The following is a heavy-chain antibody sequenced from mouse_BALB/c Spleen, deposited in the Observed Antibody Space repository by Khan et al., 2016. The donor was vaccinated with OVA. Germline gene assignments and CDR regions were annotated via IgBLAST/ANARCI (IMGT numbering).Heavy chain of an antibody. V-gene: IGHV2-6-4*01. J-gene: IGHJ4*01. CDR2: IWGGGGT. CDR1: GFSLSRYN. D-gene: IGHD2-14*01. CDR3: ARAYYRYDGYYAMDY. Sequence: VELVESGPGLVAPSQSLSITCTVSGFSLSRYNIHWVRQHPGKGLEWLGMIWGGGGTEYNSTLKSRLRIRKDNSKSQVFLKMNSLQTDDTAMYYCARAYYRYDGYYAMDYWGQGTSVTVSS.